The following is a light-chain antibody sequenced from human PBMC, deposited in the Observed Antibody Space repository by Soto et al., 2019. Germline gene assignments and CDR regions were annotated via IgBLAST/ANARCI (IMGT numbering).Light chain of an antibody. Sequence: ETVMTQSPATLSVSPGERVTLSCRASQSVSSNLAWYQQKPGQAPRLLIYGADTRATGVPARFSGSGSGTEFTLTLSSLQSEDFAVYYCQQYNDWWTFGHGTKVEIK. CDR2: GAD. V-gene: IGKV3-15*01. CDR3: QQYNDWWT. J-gene: IGKJ1*01. CDR1: QSVSSN.